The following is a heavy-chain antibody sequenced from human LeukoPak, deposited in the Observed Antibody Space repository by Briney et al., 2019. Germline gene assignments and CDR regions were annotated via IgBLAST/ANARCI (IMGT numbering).Heavy chain of an antibody. V-gene: IGHV3-21*01. J-gene: IGHJ4*02. CDR1: GFTFSEFE. CDR2: ITSSSSYI. CDR3: ARHVVAVGFDY. D-gene: IGHD3-22*01. Sequence: PGGSLRLSCAASGFTFSEFEMNWVRQAPGKGLEWVSSITSSSSYIYYADSVKGRFTISRDNAKNSLYLQMNSLRVEDTAVYYCARHVVAVGFDYWGQGTLVTVSS.